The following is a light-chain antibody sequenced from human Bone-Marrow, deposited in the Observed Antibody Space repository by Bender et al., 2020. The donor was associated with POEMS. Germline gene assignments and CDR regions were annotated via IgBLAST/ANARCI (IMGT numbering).Light chain of an antibody. CDR1: SSDVGAYDL. CDR2: EGT. CDR3: SSFTSATTVV. J-gene: IGLJ3*02. V-gene: IGLV2-14*02. Sequence: QSALTQPASVSGSPGQSITISCTGTSSDVGAYDLVSWYQQYPGKAPKLMIYEGTKRPSGVSDRFSGSKSANTASLTISGLQAEDEADYYCSSFTSATTVVFGGGTKLTVL.